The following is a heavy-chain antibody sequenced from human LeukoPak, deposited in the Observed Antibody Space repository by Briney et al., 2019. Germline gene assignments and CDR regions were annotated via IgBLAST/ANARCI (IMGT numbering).Heavy chain of an antibody. CDR3: ARVLVVPAAFDY. D-gene: IGHD2-2*01. J-gene: IGHJ4*02. V-gene: IGHV4-30-4*01. Sequence: PSETLSLTCAVYGGSFSGYYWSWIRQPPGKGLEWIGYIYYSGSTYYNPSLKSRVTISVDTSKNQFSLKLSSVTAADTAVYYCARVLVVPAAFDYWGQGTLVTVSS. CDR2: IYYSGST. CDR1: GGSFSGYY.